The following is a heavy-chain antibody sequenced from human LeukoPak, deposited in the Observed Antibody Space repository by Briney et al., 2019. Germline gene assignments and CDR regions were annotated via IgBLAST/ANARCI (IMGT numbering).Heavy chain of an antibody. CDR2: ISTSGGSA. J-gene: IGHJ4*02. Sequence: GGSLRLSCAASGFTVSSYAMNWVRQAPGKGLEWVATISTSGGSAYYADFVKGRFTISRDNSKNTLYLQMNSLRAEDTAVYYCAKNGHGSGSYYPRTKFYFDYWGQGTLVTVSS. CDR3: AKNGHGSGSYYPRTKFYFDY. V-gene: IGHV3-23*01. D-gene: IGHD3-10*01. CDR1: GFTVSSYA.